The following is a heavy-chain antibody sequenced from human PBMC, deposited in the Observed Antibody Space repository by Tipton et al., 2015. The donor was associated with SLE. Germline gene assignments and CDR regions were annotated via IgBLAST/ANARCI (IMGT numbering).Heavy chain of an antibody. CDR1: GGSFSVHY. CDR2: IDHSRST. J-gene: IGHJ4*02. V-gene: IGHV4-34*01. D-gene: IGHD3-10*01. Sequence: TLSLTCAVYGGSFSVHYWSWSWIRQPPGKGLEWIGEIDHSRSTNYNPSLKSRVTISRDTSKNTLYLQIHSLRADDTAVFYCARGNPASYFFDYWGQGALVTVSS. CDR3: ARGNPASYFFDY.